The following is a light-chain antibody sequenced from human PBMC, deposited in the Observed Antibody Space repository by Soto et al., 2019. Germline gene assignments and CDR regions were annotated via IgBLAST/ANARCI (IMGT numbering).Light chain of an antibody. Sequence: EVVLTQSPGTLSLSPGESATLSCRASQSVSNNYFAWYQQKPGQAPRLLIFGSSDRATGIPDRFSGSGSGTDFPLTISTLEPEDFAVYYCHQYGSSPPYTFGQGTKLEIK. V-gene: IGKV3-20*01. CDR2: GSS. CDR3: HQYGSSPPYT. J-gene: IGKJ2*01. CDR1: QSVSNNY.